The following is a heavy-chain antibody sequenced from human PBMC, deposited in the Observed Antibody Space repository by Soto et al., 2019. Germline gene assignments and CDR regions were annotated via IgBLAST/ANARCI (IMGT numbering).Heavy chain of an antibody. CDR2: INAGNGNT. CDR3: ARVGGMGNGYDLGCYYMDV. CDR1: GYTFTSYA. V-gene: IGHV1-3*01. D-gene: IGHD5-12*01. J-gene: IGHJ6*03. Sequence: ASVKVSCKASGYTFTSYAMHWVRQAPGQRLEWMGWINAGNGNTKYSQKFQGRVTITRDTSASTAYMELSSLRSEDTAVYYCARVGGMGNGYDLGCYYMDVWGKGTTVTVSS.